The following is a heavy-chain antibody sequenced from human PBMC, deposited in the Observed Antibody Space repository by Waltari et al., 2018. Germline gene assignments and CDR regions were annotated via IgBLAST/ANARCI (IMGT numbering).Heavy chain of an antibody. CDR3: AKDAPAGSSYGYFDY. CDR2: IREDGSNK. D-gene: IGHD3-16*01. V-gene: IGHV3-30*02. Sequence: QVQLVESGGGVVQPGGSLRLSCAASGFTFSSYGMHWVRQAPGKGLEWVACIREDGSNKYYADSVKGRFTISRDNSKNTLYLQMNSLRAEDTAVYYCAKDAPAGSSYGYFDYWGQGTLVTVSS. CDR1: GFTFSSYG. J-gene: IGHJ4*02.